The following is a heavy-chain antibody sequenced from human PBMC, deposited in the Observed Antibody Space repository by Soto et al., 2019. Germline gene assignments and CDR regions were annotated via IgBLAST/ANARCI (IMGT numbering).Heavy chain of an antibody. D-gene: IGHD3-10*01. CDR3: AAGIDYYGSGNYYVFNY. Sequence: EVQVLESGGGLVQPGGSLRLSCAASGFTFSSYAMSWVRQAPGKGLEWVSSVIASGVGTYYADSVKGRFTISRDNSKNSLWLHMNSLRVEDTAVYYCAAGIDYYGSGNYYVFNYWGQGTLVTVSS. CDR2: VIASGVGT. CDR1: GFTFSSYA. V-gene: IGHV3-23*01. J-gene: IGHJ4*02.